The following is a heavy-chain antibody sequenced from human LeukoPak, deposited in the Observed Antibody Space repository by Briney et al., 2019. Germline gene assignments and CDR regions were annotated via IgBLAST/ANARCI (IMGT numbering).Heavy chain of an antibody. CDR3: ARAGEKQQLN. CDR1: GGTFSSYA. V-gene: IGHV1-69*13. CDR2: IIPIFGTA. D-gene: IGHD6-13*01. Sequence: ASVKVSCKASGGTFSSYAISWVRQAPGQGLEWMGGIIPIFGTANYAQKFQGRVTVTADESTSTAYMELSSLRSEDTAVYYCARAGEKQQLNWGQGTLVTVSS. J-gene: IGHJ4*02.